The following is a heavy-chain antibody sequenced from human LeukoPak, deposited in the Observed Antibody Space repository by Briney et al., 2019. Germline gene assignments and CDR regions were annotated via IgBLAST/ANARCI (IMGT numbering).Heavy chain of an antibody. D-gene: IGHD7-27*01. CDR2: INHSGST. V-gene: IGHV4-34*01. J-gene: IGHJ4*02. CDR3: ARGLRNWGADY. CDR1: GGSFSGYY. Sequence: SETLSLTCAVYGGSFSGYYWSWIRQPPGKGLEWIGKINHSGSTNYNPSLKSRVTISVDTSKNQFSLKLSSVAAADTAVYYCARGLRNWGADYWGQGTLVTVSS.